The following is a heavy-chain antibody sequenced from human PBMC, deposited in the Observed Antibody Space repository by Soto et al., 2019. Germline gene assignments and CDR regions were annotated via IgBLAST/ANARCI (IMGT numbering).Heavy chain of an antibody. CDR3: ARERPDGSRLDP. D-gene: IGHD1-26*01. CDR1: GGSISSGDYY. CDR2: IYYSGST. V-gene: IGHV4-30-4*01. Sequence: QVQLQESGPGLVKPSQTLSLTCTVSGGSISSGDYYWSWIRQPPGKGLDCIGYIYYSGSTYYNPSLKGRVTISVDASKNQFSLELSSVTAADAAVYYCARERPDGSRLDPWGQGTLVTVSS. J-gene: IGHJ5*02.